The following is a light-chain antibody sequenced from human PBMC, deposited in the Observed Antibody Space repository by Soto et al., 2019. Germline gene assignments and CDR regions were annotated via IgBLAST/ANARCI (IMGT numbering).Light chain of an antibody. CDR1: SSDVGGYNY. V-gene: IGLV2-14*01. CDR3: TSYTGSSTHV. CDR2: DVS. Sequence: QSALTQPASVSGSPGQSITISCTGTSSDVGGYNYVSWYQQHPGKAPKLMIYDVSNRPSVVSNRFSGSKSGNTASLTISGLQAEDEADYYCTSYTGSSTHVFGTGTKLTVL. J-gene: IGLJ1*01.